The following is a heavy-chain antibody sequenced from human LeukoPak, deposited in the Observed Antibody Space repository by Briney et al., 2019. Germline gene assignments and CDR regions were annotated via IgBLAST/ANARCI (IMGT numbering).Heavy chain of an antibody. Sequence: SETLSLTCTVSGGSISSYYWSWIRQPAGKGLEWIRRIYTSGSTNYNPSLKSRVTMSVDTSKNQFSLKLSSVTAADTAVYYCARDHVVVVVAATENWFDPWGQGTLVTVSS. CDR3: ARDHVVVVVAATENWFDP. V-gene: IGHV4-4*07. CDR2: IYTSGST. D-gene: IGHD2-15*01. CDR1: GGSISSYY. J-gene: IGHJ5*02.